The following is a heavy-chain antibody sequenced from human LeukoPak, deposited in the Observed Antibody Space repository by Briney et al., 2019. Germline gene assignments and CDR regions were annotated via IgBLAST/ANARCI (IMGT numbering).Heavy chain of an antibody. V-gene: IGHV1-8*01. CDR2: MNPNSGNT. J-gene: IGHJ4*02. CDR1: GYTFTSYE. Sequence: VASVKVSCKASGYTFTSYEINWVRQATGQGLEWMGWMNPNSGNTGYAQKFQGRVTMTRNTSISTAYMELSSLTSVDTAVYYCARGTPSGWYGAVYWGQGTLVTVSS. CDR3: ARGTPSGWYGAVY. D-gene: IGHD6-19*01.